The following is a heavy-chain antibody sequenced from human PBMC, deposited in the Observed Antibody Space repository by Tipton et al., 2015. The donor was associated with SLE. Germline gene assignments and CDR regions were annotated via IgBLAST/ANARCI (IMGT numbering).Heavy chain of an antibody. CDR1: GGSISSSSYY. J-gene: IGHJ4*02. CDR3: AREADSGSYRPIDY. V-gene: IGHV4-39*07. Sequence: LRLSCTVSGGSISSSSYYWGWIRQPPGKGLEWIGSIYYSGSTYYNPSLKSRVTISVDTSKNQFSLKLSSVTAADTAVYYCAREADSGSYRPIDYWGQGTLVTVSS. CDR2: IYYSGST. D-gene: IGHD1-26*01.